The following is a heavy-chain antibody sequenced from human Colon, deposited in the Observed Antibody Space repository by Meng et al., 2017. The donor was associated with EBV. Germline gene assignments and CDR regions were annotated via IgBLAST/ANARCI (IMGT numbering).Heavy chain of an antibody. CDR2: IYYSGST. Sequence: QGQLEESGPGLVKPSQTRSLTCTVSGGSISSGDYYWSWIRQPPGKGLEWIGYIYYSGSTHYNPSLKSRVTISVDTSKNQFSLKVSSVTAADTAVYYCARQATGYCSGGSCYSGSIFDYWGQGTLVTVSS. CDR3: ARQATGYCSGGSCYSGSIFDY. D-gene: IGHD2-15*01. CDR1: GGSISSGDYY. J-gene: IGHJ4*02. V-gene: IGHV4-30-4*01.